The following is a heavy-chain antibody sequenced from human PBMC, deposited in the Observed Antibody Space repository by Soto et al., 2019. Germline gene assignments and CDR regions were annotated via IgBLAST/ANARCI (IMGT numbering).Heavy chain of an antibody. V-gene: IGHV4-34*01. J-gene: IGHJ5*02. CDR3: ARSIARLNWFDP. Sequence: PSETLSLTCAVYGGSFSGYYWSWIRQPPGKGLEWIGEINHSGSTNYNPSLKSRVTISVDTSKNQFSLKPSSVTAADTAVYYCARSIARLNWFDPWGQGTLVTVSS. CDR2: INHSGST. CDR1: GGSFSGYY. D-gene: IGHD6-6*01.